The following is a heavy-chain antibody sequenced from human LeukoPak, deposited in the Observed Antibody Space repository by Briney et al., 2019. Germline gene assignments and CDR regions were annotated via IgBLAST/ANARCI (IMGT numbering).Heavy chain of an antibody. CDR1: GGTFSSCT. CDR3: ARALYCSSTSCYDHYGMDV. CDR2: IIPILGIA. Sequence: VASVKVSCKASGGTFSSCTISWVRQAPGQGLEWMGRIIPILGIANYAQKFQGRVTITADKSTSTAYMELSSLRSEDTAVYYCARALYCSSTSCYDHYGMDVWGKGTTVTVSS. J-gene: IGHJ6*04. D-gene: IGHD2-2*01. V-gene: IGHV1-69*02.